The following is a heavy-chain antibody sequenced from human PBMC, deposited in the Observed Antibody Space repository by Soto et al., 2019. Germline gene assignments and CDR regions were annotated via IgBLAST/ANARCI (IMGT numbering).Heavy chain of an antibody. D-gene: IGHD3-22*01. V-gene: IGHV1-8*01. CDR3: ARVGYYYDGGGYYLSFDY. CDR2: MNPNSGNT. J-gene: IGHJ4*02. Sequence: QVQLVQSGAEVKKPGASVKVSCKASGYTFTSYDINWVRQATGQGLEWMGWMNPNSGNTGYAQKVQGRVTMTRNNSISTAYMELSRLRSEDTAVYYCARVGYYYDGGGYYLSFDYWGQGTLVTVSS. CDR1: GYTFTSYD.